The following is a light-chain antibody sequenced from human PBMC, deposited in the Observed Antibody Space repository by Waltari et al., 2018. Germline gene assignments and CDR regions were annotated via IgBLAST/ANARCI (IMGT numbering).Light chain of an antibody. Sequence: EIVLTQSPGPLSLSPAERATLSCRASQSVSGSYLAWYQRKPGQAPRLLIYGASSGATGIPDRFSGSGSGTDFTLTISRLEPEDFAVYYCQQYGRSPLTFGGGTKVQIK. CDR1: QSVSGSY. V-gene: IGKV3-20*01. CDR3: QQYGRSPLT. J-gene: IGKJ4*01. CDR2: GAS.